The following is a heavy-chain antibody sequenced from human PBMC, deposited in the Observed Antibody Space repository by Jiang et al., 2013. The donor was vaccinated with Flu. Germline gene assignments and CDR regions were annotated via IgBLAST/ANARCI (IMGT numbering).Heavy chain of an antibody. CDR2: IFPHDSDT. CDR1: EFIFTNYY. J-gene: IGHJ3*01. Sequence: GAEVKKPGESLKISCKGSEFIFTNYYIGWVRHMPGKGLEWMGLIFPHDSDTRYSPSFQGQVTISVDRSINTAFLQWSSLRTSDTATYYCAGRHNGDYGGNLLWAAFDLWGQGTSVTVSS. V-gene: IGHV5-51*01. D-gene: IGHD4-23*01. CDR3: AGRHNGDYGGNLLWAAFDL.